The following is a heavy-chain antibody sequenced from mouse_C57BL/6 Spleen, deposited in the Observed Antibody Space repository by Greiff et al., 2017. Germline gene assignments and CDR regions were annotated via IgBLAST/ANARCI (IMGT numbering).Heavy chain of an antibody. CDR1: GYAFSSSW. V-gene: IGHV1-82*01. CDR3: ARWGDGYLFAY. CDR2: IYPGDGDT. D-gene: IGHD2-3*01. Sequence: QVQLQQSGPELVKPGASVKISCKASGYAFSSSWMNWVKQRPGKGLEWIGRIYPGDGDTNYNGKFKGKDTLTADKSSSTAYLQLSSLTSEDSAVYFCARWGDGYLFAYWGQGTLVTVSA. J-gene: IGHJ3*01.